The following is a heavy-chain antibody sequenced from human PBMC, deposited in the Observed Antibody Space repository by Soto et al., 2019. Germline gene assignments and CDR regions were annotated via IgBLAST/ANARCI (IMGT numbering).Heavy chain of an antibody. D-gene: IGHD3-16*01. J-gene: IGHJ6*02. Sequence: SVKVSYKDTGFTFSSSAVQWVRQARLQRLEWIGWILVGSGNTNYARKFQERVTITRDMSTSTAYMELSSLRSDDTDVYYCAADQCLATAYGMDVWGQGTKVTVSS. CDR3: AADQCLATAYGMDV. V-gene: IGHV1-58*01. CDR1: GFTFSSSA. CDR2: ILVGSGNT.